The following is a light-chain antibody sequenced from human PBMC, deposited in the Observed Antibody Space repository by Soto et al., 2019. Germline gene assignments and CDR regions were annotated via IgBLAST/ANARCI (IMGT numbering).Light chain of an antibody. CDR1: QSISTW. Sequence: DLQMTQSPSTLSASVVDRVTITCRASQSISTWLAWYQQKPGKAPKLLIYDASSLESGVPSRFSGSGSGTDFTLTISRLQPDDFATYHCQQSYSSPWTFGPGTKVDIK. CDR2: DAS. CDR3: QQSYSSPWT. J-gene: IGKJ1*01. V-gene: IGKV1-5*01.